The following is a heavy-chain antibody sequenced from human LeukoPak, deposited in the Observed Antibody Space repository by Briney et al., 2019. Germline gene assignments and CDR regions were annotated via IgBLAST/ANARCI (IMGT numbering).Heavy chain of an antibody. CDR3: ARGVMSSSWYGDWYFDL. V-gene: IGHV7-4-1*02. CDR1: GYTFTSYA. CDR2: INTNTGNP. D-gene: IGHD6-13*01. Sequence: ASVKVSCKASGYTFTSYAMNWVRQAPGQGLEWMGWINTNTGNPTYAQGFTGRFVFSLDTSVSTACLQISSLKAEDTAVYYCARGVMSSSWYGDWYFDLWGRGTLVTVSS. J-gene: IGHJ2*01.